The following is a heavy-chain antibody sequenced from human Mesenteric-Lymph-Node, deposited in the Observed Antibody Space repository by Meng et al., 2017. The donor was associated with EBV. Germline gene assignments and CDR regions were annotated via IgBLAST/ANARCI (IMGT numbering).Heavy chain of an antibody. J-gene: IGHJ4*02. CDR2: IKPSGGST. CDR1: GYSFTSYY. D-gene: IGHD3-10*01. CDR3: SRGLPTMVQGFFDY. V-gene: IGHV1-46*01. Sequence: QAQLVQLGAEVKKPGASVKVPCRASGYSFTSYYMHWVRQAPGQGLEWMGRIKPSGGSTSYPQKFQGRVTMTRDTSTSTVYMEVSSLRSEDTAVYYCSRGLPTMVQGFFDYWGQGTLVTVSS.